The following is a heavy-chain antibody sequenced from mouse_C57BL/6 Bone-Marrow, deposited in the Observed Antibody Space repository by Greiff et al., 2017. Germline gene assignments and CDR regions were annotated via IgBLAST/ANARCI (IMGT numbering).Heavy chain of an antibody. CDR3: ARGIYDDYDVPFFFDY. CDR1: GYTFTSYW. CDR2: ILPSSGST. J-gene: IGHJ2*01. Sequence: QVQLQQPGAELVKPGASVKFSCKASGYTFTSYWMHWVKQRPGQGLEWIGMILPSSGSTNYNEKFQSKDTLTVDKSSSTAYMQLSSLTSNDSAIEDCARGIYDDYDVPFFFDYWGQGTTLTVSS. D-gene: IGHD2-4*01. V-gene: IGHV1-64*01.